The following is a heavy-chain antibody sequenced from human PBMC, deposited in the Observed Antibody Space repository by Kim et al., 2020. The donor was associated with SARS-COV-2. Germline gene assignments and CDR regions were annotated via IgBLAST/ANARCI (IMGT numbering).Heavy chain of an antibody. D-gene: IGHD3-22*01. CDR3: ARERSSGFYEAIDY. J-gene: IGHJ4*02. Sequence: ASVKVSCKASGYIFTGYYIHWVRQAPGQGPEWMGWINPNSGDTYSAQEFLGRVTMTRDTSISTAYMELSSLRSDDTAVYYCARERSSGFYEAIDYWAQGTLVTVSS. CDR2: INPNSGDT. CDR1: GYIFTGYY. V-gene: IGHV1-2*02.